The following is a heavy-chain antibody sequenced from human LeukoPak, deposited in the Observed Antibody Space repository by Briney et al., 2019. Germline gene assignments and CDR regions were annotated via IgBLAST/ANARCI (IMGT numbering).Heavy chain of an antibody. D-gene: IGHD6-13*01. V-gene: IGHV3-21*01. CDR1: GFPFSSYI. Sequence: TGGSLRLSCAASGFPFSSYIMNWVRQAPGKGLEWVSSISSSSSYIYYADSVKGRFTISRDNAKNSLYLQMNSLRAEDTAVYYCARGSIAAAGGSWGQGTLVTVSS. CDR2: ISSSSSYI. J-gene: IGHJ4*02. CDR3: ARGSIAAAGGS.